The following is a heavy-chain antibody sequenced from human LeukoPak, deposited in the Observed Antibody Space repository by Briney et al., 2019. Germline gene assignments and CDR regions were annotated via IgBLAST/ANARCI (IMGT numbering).Heavy chain of an antibody. CDR3: AREGWEL. D-gene: IGHD1-26*01. CDR2: IYYSGST. CDR1: GASLNSGGYY. Sequence: SETLSLTCTVSGASLNSGGYYWNWIRQPPGKGPEWIGYIYYSGSTNYNRSLKGRVTISVDTSKNQFSLKLTSVTAADTAVYYCAREGWELCGRGTLVTVSS. J-gene: IGHJ2*01. V-gene: IGHV4-61*08.